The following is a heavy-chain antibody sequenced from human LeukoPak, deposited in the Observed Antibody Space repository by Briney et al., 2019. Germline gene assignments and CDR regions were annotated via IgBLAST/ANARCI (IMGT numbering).Heavy chain of an antibody. J-gene: IGHJ4*02. Sequence: GGSLRLSCAASGFTFDDYAMHWVSQAPGTGLEWVSLISGDGGSTYYADSVKGRFTISRDNSKNSLYLQMNSLRTEDTALYYCAKDIRGDGYNSRFDYWGQGTLVTVSP. D-gene: IGHD5-24*01. V-gene: IGHV3-43*02. CDR1: GFTFDDYA. CDR2: ISGDGGST. CDR3: AKDIRGDGYNSRFDY.